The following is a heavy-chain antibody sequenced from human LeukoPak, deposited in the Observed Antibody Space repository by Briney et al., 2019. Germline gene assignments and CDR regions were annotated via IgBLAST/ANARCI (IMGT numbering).Heavy chain of an antibody. J-gene: IGHJ4*02. CDR1: GYTFTGYW. D-gene: IGHD6-13*01. V-gene: IGHV1-18*04. Sequence: GASVKVSCKAFGYTFTGYWMHWVRQAPGQGLEWMGWISAYNGNTNYAQKLQGRVTMTTDTSTSTAYMELRSLRSDDTAVYYCARVEVSSSWRRGYFDYWGQGTLVTVSS. CDR3: ARVEVSSSWRRGYFDY. CDR2: ISAYNGNT.